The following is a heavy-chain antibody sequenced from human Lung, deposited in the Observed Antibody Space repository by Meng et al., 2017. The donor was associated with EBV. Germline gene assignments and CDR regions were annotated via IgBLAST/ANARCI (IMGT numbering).Heavy chain of an antibody. J-gene: IGHJ5*02. D-gene: IGHD6-13*01. Sequence: QVQLVQSGAEVKKPGASVKLSCKPSGYSFTAHAIHWVRQAPGQSLEWMGWISGDNGNTRYSQKFQGRVTITTDTSTSTAYMELRSLRSDDTAVYYCAASSSSWYQNWFDPWGQGTLVTVSS. CDR1: GYSFTAHA. V-gene: IGHV1-3*01. CDR2: ISGDNGNT. CDR3: AASSSSWYQNWFDP.